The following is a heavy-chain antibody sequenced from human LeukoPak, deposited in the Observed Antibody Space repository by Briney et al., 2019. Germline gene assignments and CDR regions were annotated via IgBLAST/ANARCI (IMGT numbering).Heavy chain of an antibody. J-gene: IGHJ4*02. CDR1: GFTFSSYG. Sequence: GGSLRLSCAASGFTFSSYGMHWVRQAPGKGLEWVAVISYDGSNKYYADSVKGRFTISRDNSKNTLHLQMNSLRAEDTAVYYCAKDRQSSSLDYWGQGTLVTVSS. D-gene: IGHD6-6*01. CDR3: AKDRQSSSLDY. V-gene: IGHV3-30*18. CDR2: ISYDGSNK.